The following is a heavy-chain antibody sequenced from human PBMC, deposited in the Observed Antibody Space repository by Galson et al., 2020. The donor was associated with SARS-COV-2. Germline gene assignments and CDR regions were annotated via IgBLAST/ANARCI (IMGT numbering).Heavy chain of an antibody. V-gene: IGHV3-33*01. Sequence: GESLKISCAASGFTFSSHAMHWVRQAPGKGLEWVAQIFFDGSDKYYGDSVKGRFTISGDSSKNTVYLQMNNLRADDTAVYYCARDGQTSSGWAFDYWGQGTLVTVSS. CDR3: ARDGQTSSGWAFDY. D-gene: IGHD6-19*01. CDR2: IFFDGSDK. J-gene: IGHJ4*02. CDR1: GFTFSSHA.